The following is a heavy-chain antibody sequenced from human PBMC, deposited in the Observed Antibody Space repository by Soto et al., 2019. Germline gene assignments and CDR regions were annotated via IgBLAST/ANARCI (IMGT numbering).Heavy chain of an antibody. CDR2: ISYDGSNK. D-gene: IGHD3-10*01. J-gene: IGHJ4*02. V-gene: IGHV3-30*18. CDR1: GFTFSSYG. Sequence: GRSLRLSCAASGFTFSSYGMHWVRQAPGKGLEWVAVISYDGSNKYYADSVKGRFTISRDNSKNTLYLQMNSLRAEDTAVYYCAKDSESGVSFGGTGFDYWGQGTLVTVS. CDR3: AKDSESGVSFGGTGFDY.